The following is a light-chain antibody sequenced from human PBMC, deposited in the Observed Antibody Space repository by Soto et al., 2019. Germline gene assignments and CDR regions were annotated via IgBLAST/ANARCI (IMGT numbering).Light chain of an antibody. Sequence: EIRMTQSPSTLSALVEDRVTITCRASQSISNRLAWYQQQPGKPPNLLIYDASSLERGVPSRFSDSGSATEFIPTIRRMQPDDFATYHRQHYGGPWTFGQGTTVEIK. CDR2: DAS. J-gene: IGKJ1*01. V-gene: IGKV1-5*01. CDR1: QSISNR. CDR3: QHYGGPWT.